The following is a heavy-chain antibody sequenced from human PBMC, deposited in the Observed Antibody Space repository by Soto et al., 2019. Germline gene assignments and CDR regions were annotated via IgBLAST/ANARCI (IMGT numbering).Heavy chain of an antibody. CDR3: ARDAAVGLFDY. Sequence: QVQLVQSGAEVKKPGASVKVSCKASGYTFTSYGISWVRQAPGQGLEWMGWISAYNGNTKYAQKLQGRXTXTXXTSTSTAYRELRSMRSDDTAVYYWARDAAVGLFDYWGQGTLVTVSS. J-gene: IGHJ4*02. CDR1: GYTFTSYG. V-gene: IGHV1-18*01. D-gene: IGHD1-26*01. CDR2: ISAYNGNT.